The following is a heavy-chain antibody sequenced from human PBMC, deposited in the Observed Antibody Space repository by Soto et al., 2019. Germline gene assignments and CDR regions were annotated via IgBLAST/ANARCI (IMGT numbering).Heavy chain of an antibody. CDR2: IHYSGSA. Sequence: PSETLSLTCTFSVGSINIYFWAWIRQSPGKGLQWIGYIHYSGSANYNPSLKTRVTMSVDTSKTQFSLSLTSVTAADTAVYYCARMNQLAPKRNAFDIWGQGTLVTVSS. V-gene: IGHV4-59*01. D-gene: IGHD1-1*01. CDR3: ARMNQLAPKRNAFDI. CDR1: VGSINIYF. J-gene: IGHJ3*02.